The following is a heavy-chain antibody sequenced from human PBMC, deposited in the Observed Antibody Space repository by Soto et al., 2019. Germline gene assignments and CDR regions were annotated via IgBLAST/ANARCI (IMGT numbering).Heavy chain of an antibody. CDR1: GGSISSGDYY. CDR2: IYYIGST. Sequence: SETLSLTCTVSGGSISSGDYYWSWIRQPPGKGLEWIGYIYYIGSTYYNPSLKSRVTISVDTSKKQFSLKLSSVTAADTAVYYCARIDYWGGAFDIWGQGTMVTVSS. D-gene: IGHD3-16*01. CDR3: ARIDYWGGAFDI. V-gene: IGHV4-30-4*01. J-gene: IGHJ3*02.